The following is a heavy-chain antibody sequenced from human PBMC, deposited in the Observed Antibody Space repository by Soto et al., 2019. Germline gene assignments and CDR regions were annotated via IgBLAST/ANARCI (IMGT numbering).Heavy chain of an antibody. J-gene: IGHJ3*02. D-gene: IGHD3-10*01. CDR1: GGTFSSYT. V-gene: IGHV1-69*02. Sequence: QVQLVQSGAEVKKPGSSVKVSCKASGGTFSSYTISWVRQAPGQGLEWMGRIIPILGIANYAQKFQGRVTITADKSTSTAYMELSSLRSEDTDVYYCARFPVYGSGSSYDAFDIWGQGTMVTVSS. CDR2: IIPILGIA. CDR3: ARFPVYGSGSSYDAFDI.